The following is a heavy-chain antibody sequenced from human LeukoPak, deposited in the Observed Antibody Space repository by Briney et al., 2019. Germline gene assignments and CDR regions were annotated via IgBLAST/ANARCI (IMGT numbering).Heavy chain of an antibody. V-gene: IGHV3-7*03. CDR1: GFTFSSDW. CDR3: ARGRMSFDY. CDR2: IKQDGSEK. Sequence: GGSLRLSCAASGFTFSSDWMSWVRQPPGKGLEWVANIKQDGSEKYYVDSVKGRFTISRDNAKNSLYLQMNSLRAEDTAVYYCARGRMSFDYWGQGTLVTVSS. J-gene: IGHJ4*02.